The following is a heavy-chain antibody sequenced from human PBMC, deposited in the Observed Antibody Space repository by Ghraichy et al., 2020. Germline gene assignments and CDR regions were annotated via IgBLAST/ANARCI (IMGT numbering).Heavy chain of an antibody. D-gene: IGHD3-22*01. J-gene: IGHJ6*02. Sequence: TLSLTCTVSGGSISSYYWSWIRQPPGRGLEWIGYMYYSGYTNYSPSLKSRVTISVDTSKNQFSLKLSSVTAADTAVYYCASSKFYGSSGHSYYYGMDVWGQGTMVTVSS. V-gene: IGHV4-59*08. CDR1: GGSISSYY. CDR3: ASSKFYGSSGHSYYYGMDV. CDR2: MYYSGYT.